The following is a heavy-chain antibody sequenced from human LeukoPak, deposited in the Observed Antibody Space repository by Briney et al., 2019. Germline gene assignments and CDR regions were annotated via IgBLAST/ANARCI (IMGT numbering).Heavy chain of an antibody. D-gene: IGHD4-17*01. J-gene: IGHJ4*02. V-gene: IGHV4-34*01. CDR1: GGSFSGYY. CDR3: ARAPYGEDYFDY. Sequence: KPSETLSLTCAVYGGSFSGYYWSWIRQPPGKGLEWIGEINHSGSTNYNPSLKSRVTISVDTSKNQFSLKLSSVTAADTAVYYCARAPYGEDYFDYWGQGTLVTVSS. CDR2: INHSGST.